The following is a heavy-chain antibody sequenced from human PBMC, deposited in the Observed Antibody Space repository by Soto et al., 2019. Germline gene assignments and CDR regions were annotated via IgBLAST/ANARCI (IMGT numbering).Heavy chain of an antibody. CDR3: ERDRRHYGMDV. V-gene: IGHV3-33*01. CDR2: IWYDGSNK. Sequence: GGSLRLSCAASGFTFSSYGMHWVRQAPGKGLEWVAVIWYDGSNKYYADSVKGRFTISRDNSKNTLYLQMNSLRAEDTAVYYCERDRRHYGMDVWGQGTTVTVSS. J-gene: IGHJ6*02. CDR1: GFTFSSYG.